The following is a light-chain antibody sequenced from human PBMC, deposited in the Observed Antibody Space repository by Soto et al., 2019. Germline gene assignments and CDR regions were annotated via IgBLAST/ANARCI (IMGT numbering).Light chain of an antibody. CDR1: QGISSY. J-gene: IGKJ2*01. V-gene: IGKV1-9*01. CDR2: AAS. Sequence: DIQLTQSPSFLSASVGDRVTITCRASQGISSYLAWYQQKPGNAPKLLIYAASTLQTGVPPRFSGSGSGTAVTITIISLQDEDVAAYYCQQLNSYPPYTFGQGTKLEIK. CDR3: QQLNSYPPYT.